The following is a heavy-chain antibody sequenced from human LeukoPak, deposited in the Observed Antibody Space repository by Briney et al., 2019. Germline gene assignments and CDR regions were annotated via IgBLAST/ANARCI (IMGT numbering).Heavy chain of an antibody. J-gene: IGHJ4*02. Sequence: GGSLRLSCAASGFTFSSYAMHWVRQAPGKGLEWVAVISYDGSNKYYADSVKGRFTISRDNSKNTLYLQMNSLRAEDTAVYYCAKDFRRYYYGSGVTQDYWGQGTLVTVSS. CDR3: AKDFRRYYYGSGVTQDY. CDR2: ISYDGSNK. D-gene: IGHD3-10*01. CDR1: GFTFSSYA. V-gene: IGHV3-30*04.